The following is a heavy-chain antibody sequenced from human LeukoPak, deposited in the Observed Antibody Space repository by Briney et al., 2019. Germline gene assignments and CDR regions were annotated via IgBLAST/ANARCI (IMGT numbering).Heavy chain of an antibody. CDR1: GFSVSSSY. Sequence: PGGSLRLSCAASGFSVSSSYMSWVRQAPGKGLEWVSAIHSGGATFYADSVKGRFTTSRDNSKNTLYLQMNTLSAEDTAVYFCARDNTVRWGSWGQGTLVTVS. CDR3: ARDNTVRWGS. V-gene: IGHV3-53*01. CDR2: IHSGGAT. J-gene: IGHJ5*02. D-gene: IGHD1-26*01.